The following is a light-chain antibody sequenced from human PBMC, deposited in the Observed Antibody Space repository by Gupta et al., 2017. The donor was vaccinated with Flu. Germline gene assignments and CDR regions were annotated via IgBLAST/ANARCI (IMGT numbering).Light chain of an antibody. CDR3: QVWDSSSDIHVV. CDR2: DDS. CDR1: NIGSKS. J-gene: IGLJ2*01. Sequence: YVLTQPPSVSGAHRQTARITCGGNNIGSKSVHWYHQEPGQAPVLFVYDDSGRPTGVPERVSGSNSGNTATLTISRVDAGDEADYYCQVWDSSSDIHVVFGGGTKLTVL. V-gene: IGLV3-21*02.